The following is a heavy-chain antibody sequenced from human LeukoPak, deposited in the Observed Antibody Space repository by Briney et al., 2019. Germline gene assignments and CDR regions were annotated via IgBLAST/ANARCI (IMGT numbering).Heavy chain of an antibody. V-gene: IGHV1-46*01. CDR1: GYTFTSYA. CDR2: INPSGGST. J-gene: IGHJ4*02. Sequence: ASVKVSCKASGYTFTSYAMNWVRQAPGQGLEWMGIINPSGGSTSYAQKFQGRVTMTRDMSTSTVYMELSSLRSEDTAVYYCARGGLYDTIYYWGQGTLVTVSS. D-gene: IGHD3-22*01. CDR3: ARGGLYDTIYY.